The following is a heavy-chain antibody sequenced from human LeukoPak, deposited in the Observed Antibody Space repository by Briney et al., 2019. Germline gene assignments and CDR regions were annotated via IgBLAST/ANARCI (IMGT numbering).Heavy chain of an antibody. V-gene: IGHV3-7*01. J-gene: IGHJ4*02. CDR3: ARQVSREGHFDY. CDR1: GFTFNNYW. Sequence: GGSLRLSCAASGFTFNNYWLSWVRQGPGKGLEWVAHIKEDTSQKYYVGSVEGRFTISRDNARDSLYLQMNSLRGEDTAVYFCARQVSREGHFDYWGQGALVTVSS. D-gene: IGHD1-26*01. CDR2: IKEDTSQK.